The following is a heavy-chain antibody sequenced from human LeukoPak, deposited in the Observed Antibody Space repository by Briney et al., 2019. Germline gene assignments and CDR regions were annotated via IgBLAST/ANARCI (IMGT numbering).Heavy chain of an antibody. J-gene: IGHJ4*02. CDR3: ARASKDGYNFGYYFDY. V-gene: IGHV4-39*07. D-gene: IGHD5-24*01. CDR1: GGSISSSSYY. Sequence: SETLSLTCTVSGGSISSSSYYWGWIRQPPGKGLEWIGSIYYSGSTYYNPSLKSRVTISVDTSKNQFSLKLSSVTAADTAVYYCARASKDGYNFGYYFDYWGQGTLVTVSS. CDR2: IYYSGST.